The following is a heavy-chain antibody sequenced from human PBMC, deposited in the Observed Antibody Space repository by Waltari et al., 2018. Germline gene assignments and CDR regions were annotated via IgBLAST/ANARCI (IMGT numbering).Heavy chain of an antibody. CDR1: GYTFIDYY. CDR2: VIPKSGGT. CDR3: ARWPALSADPYYFDY. Sequence: QVQLVKSGAEVKKPGASVRVSCKTSGYTFIDYYIHWVRQAPGQGLEWMGRVIPKSGGTSYPQKFKDRVTMTRDTSISTAYMELSRLTFDDTAVYFCARWPALSADPYYFDYWGQGTLVTVSS. D-gene: IGHD3-16*01. V-gene: IGHV1-2*06. J-gene: IGHJ4*02.